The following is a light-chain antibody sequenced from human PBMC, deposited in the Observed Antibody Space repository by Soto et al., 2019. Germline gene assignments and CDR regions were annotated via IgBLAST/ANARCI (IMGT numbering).Light chain of an antibody. V-gene: IGLV2-14*01. CDR3: SAYATGTTPHV. CDR1: SSDVGGYNY. CDR2: EVS. J-gene: IGLJ1*01. Sequence: QSVLSQPASVSGSPGQSITISCTGTSSDVGGYNYVSWYQQHPGKAPKLVIYEVSNRPSGVSNRFSGSKSGTTASLTISGLQAEDESDYYCSAYATGTTPHVFGTGTKVTVL.